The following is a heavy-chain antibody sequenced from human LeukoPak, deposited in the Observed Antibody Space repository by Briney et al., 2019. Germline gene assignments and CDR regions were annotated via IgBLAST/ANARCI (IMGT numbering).Heavy chain of an antibody. CDR1: GFTFNSYG. V-gene: IGHV3-30*02. CDR3: ATLPYYYDSSGSYYFDY. CDR2: IRYDGSNK. D-gene: IGHD3-22*01. Sequence: RTGGSLRLSCAASGFTFNSYGMHWVRQAPGKGLEWVAFIRYDGSNKYYADSVKGRFTISRDNSKNTLYLQMNSLRVEDAAVYYCATLPYYYDSSGSYYFDYWGQGTLVTVSS. J-gene: IGHJ4*02.